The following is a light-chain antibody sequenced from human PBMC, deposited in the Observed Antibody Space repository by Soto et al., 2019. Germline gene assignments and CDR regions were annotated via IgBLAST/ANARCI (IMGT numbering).Light chain of an antibody. CDR1: QSLLHSNGYNY. J-gene: IGKJ3*01. CDR2: LGS. CDR3: MQTLQTPPFN. Sequence: DIVMTQSPLSLPVTPGEPASIACRSSQSLLHSNGYNYLDWYLQKPGQSPQLLIYLGSNRASGVPDRISGSGSGTDFTLKISRVEAEDAGVYYCMQTLQTPPFNFGPGT. V-gene: IGKV2-28*01.